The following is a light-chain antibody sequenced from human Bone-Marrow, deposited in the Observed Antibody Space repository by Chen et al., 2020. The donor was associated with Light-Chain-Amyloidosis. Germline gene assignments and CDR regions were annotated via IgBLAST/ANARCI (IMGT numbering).Light chain of an antibody. CDR1: ERLSGN. CDR3: QQYNTWPRT. Sequence: EIVLAQSPATLSVSPGEGATLSCRASERLSGNLAWYQQKPGQAPRLLIYLASARVTGIPARFTGSGSGTEFSLTISSLQSEDFAVYYCQQYNTWPRTFGRGTRVEFK. J-gene: IGKJ1*01. V-gene: IGKV3-15*01. CDR2: LAS.